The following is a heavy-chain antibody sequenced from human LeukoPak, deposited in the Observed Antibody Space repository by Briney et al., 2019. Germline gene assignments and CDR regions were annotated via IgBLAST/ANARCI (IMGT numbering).Heavy chain of an antibody. CDR2: ISSSSSYI. V-gene: IGHV3-21*01. D-gene: IGHD3-16*02. Sequence: KPGGSLRLSCAASGFIFSSYSMNWVRQAPGKGLEWVSSISSSSSYIYYADSVKGRFTISRDNAKNSLYLQMNSLRAEDTAVYYCARDLPEYYDYVWGSYRYSGWFDPWGQGTLVTVSS. J-gene: IGHJ5*02. CDR3: ARDLPEYYDYVWGSYRYSGWFDP. CDR1: GFIFSSYS.